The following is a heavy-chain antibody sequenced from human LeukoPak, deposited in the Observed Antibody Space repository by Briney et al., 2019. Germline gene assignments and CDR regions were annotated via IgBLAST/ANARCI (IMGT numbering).Heavy chain of an antibody. CDR1: GFTFSSYA. V-gene: IGHV3-23*01. Sequence: GGSLRLSCAASGFTFSSYAMSWVRQAPGKGLEWVSAISGSGGSTYYADSVKGRFTISRDNSKNTLYLQMNGLRAEDTAVYYCAKARYCSSTSCYLYGMDVWGQGTTVTVSS. J-gene: IGHJ6*02. CDR3: AKARYCSSTSCYLYGMDV. CDR2: ISGSGGST. D-gene: IGHD2-2*01.